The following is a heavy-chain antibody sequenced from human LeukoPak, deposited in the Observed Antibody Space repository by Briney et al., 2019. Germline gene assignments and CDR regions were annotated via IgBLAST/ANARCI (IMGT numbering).Heavy chain of an antibody. CDR2: ISYDGSNR. J-gene: IGHJ4*02. D-gene: IGHD2-2*01. V-gene: IGHV3-30-3*01. Sequence: PGGSLRLSCAASGFTFSSYAMHWVRQAPGKGLEWVAFISYDGSNRYSADSVKGRFTISRDNSKNTLYLQMNSLRPEDTAVYYCARGYCTGTSCYHYFDYWGQGTLVTVSS. CDR1: GFTFSSYA. CDR3: ARGYCTGTSCYHYFDY.